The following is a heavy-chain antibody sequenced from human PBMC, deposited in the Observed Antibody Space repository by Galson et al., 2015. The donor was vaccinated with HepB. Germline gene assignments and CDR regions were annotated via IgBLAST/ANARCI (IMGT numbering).Heavy chain of an antibody. V-gene: IGHV3-23*01. CDR1: GLTFSSYA. CDR2: ISGRGGRT. CDR3: AKDPTGGPYTVPPGAFDI. J-gene: IGHJ3*02. D-gene: IGHD3-16*01. Sequence: SPRLSGAASGLTFSSYATSWVRQAPGKGLEWVSAISGRGGRTYYADSVKGRFTISRDNSKNTLYLQMNSLRAEDTAVYYCAKDPTGGPYTVPPGAFDIWGQATMVTVSS.